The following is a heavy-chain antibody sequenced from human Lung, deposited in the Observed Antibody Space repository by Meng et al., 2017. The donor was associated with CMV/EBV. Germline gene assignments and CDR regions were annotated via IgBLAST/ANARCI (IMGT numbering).Heavy chain of an antibody. CDR3: ARVGGTMVKNGYFDY. CDR1: GGTFRKYS. CDR2: ILPIFGIA. Sequence: SVKVSCKASGGTFRKYSISWVRQAPGQGLEWMGGILPIFGIAKIAQNFQGRVTITTDGSTSTAYMEVSSLRSEDTAVHYCARVGGTMVKNGYFDYWGQGTLVTVSS. J-gene: IGHJ4*02. V-gene: IGHV1-69*05. D-gene: IGHD4/OR15-4a*01.